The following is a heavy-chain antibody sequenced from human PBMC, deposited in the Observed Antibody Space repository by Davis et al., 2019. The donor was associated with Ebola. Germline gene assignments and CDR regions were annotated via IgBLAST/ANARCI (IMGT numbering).Heavy chain of an antibody. CDR3: ARVLGGYGYPYYYYYYGMDV. D-gene: IGHD5-18*01. J-gene: IGHJ6*02. CDR2: MNPNSGNT. CDR1: GYIFSNYD. V-gene: IGHV1-8*01. Sequence: ASVKVSCKASGYIFSNYDINWVRQATGQGLEWMGWMNPNSGNTGYAQKFQGRVTMTRNTSISTAYMELSSLRSEDTAVYYCARVLGGYGYPYYYYYYGMDVWGQGTTVTVSS.